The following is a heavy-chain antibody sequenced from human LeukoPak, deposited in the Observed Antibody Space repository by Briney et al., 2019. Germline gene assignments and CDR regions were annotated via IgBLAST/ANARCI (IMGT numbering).Heavy chain of an antibody. CDR1: GFTFSDHY. CDR3: ARARGPYGMDV. D-gene: IGHD6-25*01. J-gene: IGHJ6*02. CDR2: TRSKANSYTT. Sequence: GGSLRLSCAASGFTFSDHYMDWVRQAPGKGLEWVGRTRSKANSYTTEYAASVKGRFTISRDDSKNSLYLQMNSLKTEDTAVYYCARARGPYGMDVWGQGTTVTVSS. V-gene: IGHV3-72*01.